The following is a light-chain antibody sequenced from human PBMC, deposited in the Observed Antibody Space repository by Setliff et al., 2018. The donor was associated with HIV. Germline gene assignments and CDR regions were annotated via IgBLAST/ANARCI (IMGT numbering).Light chain of an antibody. CDR3: QVWDSSSDHPFA. CDR2: YDS. Sequence: SYELTQPPSVSVAPGQTARITCGGNNIGSASVHWYQQKPGQAPVVVIYYDSDRPSGIPERFSGSNSGNTATLTISRVEAGDEADYYCQVWDSSSDHPFAFGTGTKVTVL. J-gene: IGLJ1*01. CDR1: NIGSAS. V-gene: IGLV3-21*04.